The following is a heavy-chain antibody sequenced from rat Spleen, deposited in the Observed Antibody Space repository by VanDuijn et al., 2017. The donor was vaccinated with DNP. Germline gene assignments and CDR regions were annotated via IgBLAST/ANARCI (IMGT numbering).Heavy chain of an antibody. J-gene: IGHJ4*01. CDR2: ISTSGSRA. CDR1: GITFSDHN. Sequence: EVQLVESGGGLVQPGRSLKLSCAVSGITFSDHNMAWVRQAPKKGLEWVATISTSGSRAYYPDSVKGRFTISRDDAKSSLYLQMDSLRSEDTATYYCARHRTISPYYYDMDAWGQGASVTVSS. CDR3: ARHRTISPYYYDMDA. V-gene: IGHV5-7*01.